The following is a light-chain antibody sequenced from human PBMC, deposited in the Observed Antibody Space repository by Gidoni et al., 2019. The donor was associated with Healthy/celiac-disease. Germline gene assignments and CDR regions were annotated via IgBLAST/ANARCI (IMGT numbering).Light chain of an antibody. CDR3: QQYNSYSRT. Sequence: DIQMTQSPSTLSASVGDRVTITCRASQSISSWLAWYQKKPGKAPKLLIYKASSLESGVPSWFSGSGSGTEFTLTISILQPDDFATYYCQQYNSYSRTFGQGTKVEIK. V-gene: IGKV1-5*03. CDR1: QSISSW. CDR2: KAS. J-gene: IGKJ1*01.